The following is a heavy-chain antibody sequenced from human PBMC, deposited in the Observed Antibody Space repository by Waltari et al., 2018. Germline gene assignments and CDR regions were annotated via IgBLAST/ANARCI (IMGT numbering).Heavy chain of an antibody. J-gene: IGHJ5*02. CDR2: IYTSGST. CDR3: ARDGPGGIWGTSNWFDP. CDR1: GGSISSGSYY. Sequence: QVQLQESGPGLVKPSQTLSLTCTVSGGSISSGSYYWSWIRQPAGKGLEWIGRIYTSGSTNYNPSLKSRVTISVDTSKNQCSLKLSSVTAADTAVYYCARDGPGGIWGTSNWFDPWGQGTLVTVSS. V-gene: IGHV4-61*02. D-gene: IGHD3-16*01.